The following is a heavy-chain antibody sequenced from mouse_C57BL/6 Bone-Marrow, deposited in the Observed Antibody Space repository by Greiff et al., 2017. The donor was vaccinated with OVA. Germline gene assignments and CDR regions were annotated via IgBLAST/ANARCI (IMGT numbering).Heavy chain of an antibody. V-gene: IGHV1-80*01. Sequence: VKLVESGAELVKPGASVKISCKASGYAFSSYWMNWVKQRPGKGLEWIGQIYPGDGDTNYNGKFKGKATLTADKSSSTAYMQLSSLTSEDSAVYFCAREGSSGCLYYYAMDDWGQGTSVTVSS. J-gene: IGHJ4*01. D-gene: IGHD3-2*02. CDR2: IYPGDGDT. CDR3: AREGSSGCLYYYAMDD. CDR1: GYAFSSYW.